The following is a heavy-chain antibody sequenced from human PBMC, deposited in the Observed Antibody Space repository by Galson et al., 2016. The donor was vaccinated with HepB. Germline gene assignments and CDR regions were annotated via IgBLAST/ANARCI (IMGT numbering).Heavy chain of an antibody. Sequence: ETLSLTCAVSGEPFNVYFWSWIRQPPGRGLEWIGSIYYSGSTYYNPSLKSQVPISVDTSKNKFSLKLSSVTATDTAVYYCSRRQFNTIFGVVVGPFDYWTQGTLVTVSS. J-gene: IGHJ4*02. CDR2: IYYSGST. CDR1: GEPFNVYF. CDR3: SRRQFNTIFGVVVGPFDY. V-gene: IGHV4-39*01. D-gene: IGHD3-3*01.